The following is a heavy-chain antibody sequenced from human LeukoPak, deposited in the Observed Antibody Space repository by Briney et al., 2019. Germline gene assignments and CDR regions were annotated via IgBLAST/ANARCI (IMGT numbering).Heavy chain of an antibody. CDR1: GFTFSSYA. Sequence: PGGSLRLSCAASGFTFSSYAMSWVRQAPGKGLEWVSVISGSGGSTNYADSVKGRFTISRDNSKNSLYLQMNSLRAEDTAVYYCARDPWFGEYPGGYSGMDVWGQGTTVTVSS. J-gene: IGHJ6*02. V-gene: IGHV3-23*01. D-gene: IGHD3-10*01. CDR3: ARDPWFGEYPGGYSGMDV. CDR2: ISGSGGST.